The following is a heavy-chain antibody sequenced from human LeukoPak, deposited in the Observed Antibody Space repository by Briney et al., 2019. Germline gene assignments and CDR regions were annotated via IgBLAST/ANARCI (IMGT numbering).Heavy chain of an antibody. CDR1: GFTFSTFG. CDR3: AKDQGVVGSYDY. CDR2: IQYDDSIE. Sequence: PGGSLRLSCAASGFTFSTFGMNWVRQAPDKGLEWVAFIQYDDSIEYYADSVKGRFTISRDNSKNTLYVQMNGLRGDDTAVYYCAKDQGVVGSYDYWGHGTLVTVSS. V-gene: IGHV3-30*02. J-gene: IGHJ4*01. D-gene: IGHD3-10*01.